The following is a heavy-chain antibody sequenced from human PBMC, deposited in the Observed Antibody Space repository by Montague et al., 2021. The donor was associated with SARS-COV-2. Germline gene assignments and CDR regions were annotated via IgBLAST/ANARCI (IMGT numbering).Heavy chain of an antibody. CDR1: GGSFSGDY. V-gene: IGHV4-34*01. D-gene: IGHD2-8*02. J-gene: IGHJ6*03. CDR3: ARGQQGVNMVLVVIGFYYYMDV. Sequence: SETLSLTCAVSGGSFSGDYWSWVRQPPGEGLQWIGEINQSGDINYNPSLKSRVTISVDTPRNQFSLKLTSVTAADTAVYFCARGQQGVNMVLVVIGFYYYMDVWGKGTTVTVSS. CDR2: INQSGDI.